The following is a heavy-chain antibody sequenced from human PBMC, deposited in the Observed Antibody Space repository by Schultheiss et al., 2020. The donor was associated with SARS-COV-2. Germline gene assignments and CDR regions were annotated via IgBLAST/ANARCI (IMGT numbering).Heavy chain of an antibody. J-gene: IGHJ4*02. CDR3: ARDSSYSNHDY. Sequence: ASVKVSCKGSGYTFTNYGISWVRQAPGQGLEWMGWINTYNGKTNYTQKLQGRVTMTTDTSTSTAYMELRSLRSDDTAVYYCARDSSYSNHDYWGQGTLVTVSS. D-gene: IGHD4-11*01. CDR1: GYTFTNYG. CDR2: INTYNGKT. V-gene: IGHV1-18*01.